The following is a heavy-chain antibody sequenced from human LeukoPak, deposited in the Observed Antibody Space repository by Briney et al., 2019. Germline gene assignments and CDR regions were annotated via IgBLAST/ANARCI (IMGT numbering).Heavy chain of an antibody. Sequence: ASVKVSCKVSGYTLTELSMHWVRQAPGKGLEWMGGFDPEDGETIYAQKFQGRVTMTEDTSTDTAYMELSSLRSEDTAVYYCATGALRGYDFWSGYPAFDYWGQGTLVTVSS. V-gene: IGHV1-24*01. D-gene: IGHD3-3*01. CDR3: ATGALRGYDFWSGYPAFDY. CDR1: GYTLTELS. CDR2: FDPEDGET. J-gene: IGHJ4*02.